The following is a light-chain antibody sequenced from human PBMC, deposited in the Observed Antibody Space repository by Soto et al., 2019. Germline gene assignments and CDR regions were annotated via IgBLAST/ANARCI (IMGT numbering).Light chain of an antibody. V-gene: IGKV1-39*01. Sequence: DIQMTQSPSPLSASVGDRVTITCRASQTISSWLAWYQQKPGKAPTLLIYDASTLESGVPSRFSGSGSGTDCTLTISSLQPEDFATYYCQQSYSTPRTLGQGTKVDIK. CDR2: DAS. CDR3: QQSYSTPRT. CDR1: QTISSW. J-gene: IGKJ1*01.